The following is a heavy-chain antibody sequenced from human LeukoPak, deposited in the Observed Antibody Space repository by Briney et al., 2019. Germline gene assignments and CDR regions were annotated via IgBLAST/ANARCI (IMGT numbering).Heavy chain of an antibody. J-gene: IGHJ5*01. D-gene: IGHD3-22*01. CDR1: GGSFSGYY. Sequence: SETLSLTCAVYGGSFSGYYWSWIRQPPGKGLEWIGEINHSGSTNYNPSLKSRVTISVDTSKNQFSLKLSSVTAADTAVYYCGRGRYYYDPLDSWGQGTLVTVSS. CDR3: GRGRYYYDPLDS. CDR2: INHSGST. V-gene: IGHV4-34*01.